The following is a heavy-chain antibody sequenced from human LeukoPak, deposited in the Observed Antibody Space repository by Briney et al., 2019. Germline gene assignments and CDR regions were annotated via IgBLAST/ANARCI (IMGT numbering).Heavy chain of an antibody. CDR3: ARGGPNRSGWTLDH. J-gene: IGHJ4*02. CDR1: GYIFSNYA. V-gene: IGHV1-3*04. Sequence: GASVKVSCKASGYIFSNYAVHWVRLAPGQRLEWMGWINNDKGNTESSQKFQGRVTITWDTSATTVYMELSNLRSEDTAVYYCARGGPNRSGWTLDHWGQGTLVTVSS. CDR2: INNDKGNT. D-gene: IGHD6-19*01.